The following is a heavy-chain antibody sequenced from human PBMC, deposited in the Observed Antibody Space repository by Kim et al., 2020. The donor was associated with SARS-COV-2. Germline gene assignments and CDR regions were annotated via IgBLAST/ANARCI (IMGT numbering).Heavy chain of an antibody. CDR3: ARPQYNWKVHDAFDI. V-gene: IGHV4-39*01. J-gene: IGHJ3*02. Sequence: SETLSLTCTVSGGSISSSSYYWGWIRQPPGKGLEWIGSIYYSGSTYYNPSLKSRVTISVDTSKNQFSLKLSSVTAADTAVYYCARPQYNWKVHDAFDIWGQGTMVTVSS. CDR1: GGSISSSSYY. D-gene: IGHD1-1*01. CDR2: IYYSGST.